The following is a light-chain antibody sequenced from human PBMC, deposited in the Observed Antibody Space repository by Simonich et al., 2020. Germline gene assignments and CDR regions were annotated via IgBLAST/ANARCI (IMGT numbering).Light chain of an antibody. Sequence: DIQMTQSPSSLSASVGDRTTITCRASQSISSYLNWYQQKPGKAPKLLIYAASSLQSGVPSRISGSGSGTDFTLTISSLQPEDFATYYCQQSYSTPPTFGGGTKVEIK. J-gene: IGKJ4*01. CDR2: AAS. CDR1: QSISSY. V-gene: IGKV1-39*01. CDR3: QQSYSTPPT.